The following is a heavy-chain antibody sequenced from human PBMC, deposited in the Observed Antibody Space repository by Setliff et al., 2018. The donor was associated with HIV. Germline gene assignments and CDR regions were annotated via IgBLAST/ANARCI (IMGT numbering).Heavy chain of an antibody. V-gene: IGHV4-38-2*02. J-gene: IGHJ4*01. CDR1: GIPIDRVYS. CDR2: ISHSGRT. Sequence: SETLSLTGGVSGIPIDRVYSWAGIRQPPGKGLEWIGTISHSGRTHYNSPLQGRISISIDTSKNQFSLTLTSVTAADTAMYYCARDQSDYNVLTGFGDFYYWVHGTRGTVSS. CDR3: ARDQSDYNVLTGFGDFYY. D-gene: IGHD3-9*01.